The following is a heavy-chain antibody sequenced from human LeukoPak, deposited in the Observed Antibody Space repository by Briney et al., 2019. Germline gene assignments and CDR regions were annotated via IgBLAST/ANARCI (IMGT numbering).Heavy chain of an antibody. J-gene: IGHJ4*02. CDR1: GGTFSSYA. D-gene: IGHD6-6*01. V-gene: IGHV3-23*01. CDR2: ISGSGGST. Sequence: SCKASGGTFSSYAMSWVRQAPGKGLEWVSAISGSGGSTYYADSVKGRFTISRDNSKNTLYLQMNSLRAEDTAVYYCAKDRVLMSRSSSSLFDYWGQGTLVTVSS. CDR3: AKDRVLMSRSSSSLFDY.